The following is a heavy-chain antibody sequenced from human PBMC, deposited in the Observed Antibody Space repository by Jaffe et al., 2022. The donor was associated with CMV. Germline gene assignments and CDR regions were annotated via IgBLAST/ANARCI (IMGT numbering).Heavy chain of an antibody. Sequence: QLQLQESGPGLVKPSETLSLTCTVSGGSISSSSYYWGWIRQPPGKGLEWIGSIYYSGSTYYNPSLKSRVTISVDTSKNQFSLKLSSVTAADTAVYYCAVAIAAAGTIDYWGQGTLVTVSS. CDR2: IYYSGST. V-gene: IGHV4-39*01. CDR1: GGSISSSSYY. D-gene: IGHD6-13*01. J-gene: IGHJ4*02. CDR3: AVAIAAAGTIDY.